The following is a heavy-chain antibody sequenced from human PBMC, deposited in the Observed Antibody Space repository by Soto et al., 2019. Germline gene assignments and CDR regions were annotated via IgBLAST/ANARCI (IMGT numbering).Heavy chain of an antibody. V-gene: IGHV3-23*01. CDR2: ISGSGGST. CDR3: AYLNGDGSNPLFDY. D-gene: IGHD3-10*01. CDR1: GFTFSSYA. J-gene: IGHJ4*02. Sequence: EVQLLESGGGLVQPGGSLRLSCAASGFTFSSYAMSWVRQAPGKGLEWVSAISGSGGSTYYADSVKGRFTISRDNSKNTLYLQMNSLRAVDTAVYYCAYLNGDGSNPLFDYWGQGTLVTVSS.